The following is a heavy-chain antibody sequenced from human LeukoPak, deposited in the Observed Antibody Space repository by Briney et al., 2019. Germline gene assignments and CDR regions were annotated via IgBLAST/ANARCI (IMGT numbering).Heavy chain of an antibody. V-gene: IGHV4-39*02. CDR1: GGSISSSSHY. CDR3: AREDYGSGNLYYYYMDV. D-gene: IGHD3-10*01. Sequence: PSETLSLTCTVSGGSISSSSHYWGWIRQPPGKGLEWIGSIYYSGSTYYNPSLKSRVTISVDTSKNQFSLKLSSVTAADTAVYYCAREDYGSGNLYYYYMDVWGKGTTVTISS. CDR2: IYYSGST. J-gene: IGHJ6*03.